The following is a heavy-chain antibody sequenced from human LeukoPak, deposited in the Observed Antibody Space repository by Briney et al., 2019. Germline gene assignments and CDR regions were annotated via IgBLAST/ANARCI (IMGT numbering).Heavy chain of an antibody. J-gene: IGHJ4*02. D-gene: IGHD3-22*01. Sequence: GGSLRLSCAASGFTFSSYSMNWVRQAPGKGLEWVSSISSSSSYIYYADSVKGRFTISRDNSKNTLYLQMNSLRAEDTAVYYCARDRFISGYPFDYWGQGTLVTVSS. CDR3: ARDRFISGYPFDY. CDR2: ISSSSSYI. V-gene: IGHV3-21*01. CDR1: GFTFSSYS.